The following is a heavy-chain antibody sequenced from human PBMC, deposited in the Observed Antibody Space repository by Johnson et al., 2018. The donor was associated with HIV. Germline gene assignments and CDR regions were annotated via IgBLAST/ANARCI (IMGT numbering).Heavy chain of an antibody. J-gene: IGHJ3*02. V-gene: IGHV3-30*04. CDR3: AREDQNWNYDHAFDI. D-gene: IGHD1-7*01. CDR1: GFTFSSYA. Sequence: QEQLVESGGGVVQPGGSLRLSCAASGFTFSSYAMHWVRQAPGKGLEWVAVISYDGSNKYYADSVKGRFTISRDNSKNTLYLQMNSLRAEDTAVYYCAREDQNWNYDHAFDIWGQGTMVTVSS. CDR2: ISYDGSNK.